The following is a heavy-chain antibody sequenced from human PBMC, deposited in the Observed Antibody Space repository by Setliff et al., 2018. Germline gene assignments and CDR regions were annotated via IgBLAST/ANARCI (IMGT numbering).Heavy chain of an antibody. J-gene: IGHJ6*03. CDR2: IYASGST. CDR3: ARESYYYYMDV. V-gene: IGHV4-61*02. Sequence: LSLTCTVSGGSISSGSHYWSWIRQPAGKGLEWIGRIYASGSTNYNPPLKSRVTISVDMSXXQFSLKLSSVTAADTAVYYCARESYYYYMDVWGKGTTVTVSS. CDR1: GGSISSGSHY.